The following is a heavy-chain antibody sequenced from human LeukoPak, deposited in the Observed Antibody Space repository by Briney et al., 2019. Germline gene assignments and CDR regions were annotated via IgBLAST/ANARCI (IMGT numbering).Heavy chain of an antibody. CDR1: GYTFTMYY. Sequence: GASVKVSCKASGYTFTMYYIHWVRQAPGQGLEWMGMINPNDGATTYTQRFQGRVTMTRDMSTTTVYMDLRSLRSEDTAVYFCAREQGGGTCVCLGGLFASYHTYYYMDVWGRGTTVTVSS. D-gene: IGHD3-16*01. CDR3: AREQGGGTCVCLGGLFASYHTYYYMDV. J-gene: IGHJ6*03. V-gene: IGHV1-46*01. CDR2: INPNDGAT.